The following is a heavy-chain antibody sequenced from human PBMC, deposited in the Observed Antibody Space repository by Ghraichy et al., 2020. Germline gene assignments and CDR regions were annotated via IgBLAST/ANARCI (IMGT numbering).Heavy chain of an antibody. CDR2: IRGSAIRT. Sequence: GGSLRLSCTASGFMFSSYCMSWVRQAPGKGLEWIAAIRGSAIRTFYANSVKGRFTISRENSKDTLYLEINSLRAEDTAIYYCAREGSCSGDVCSPILAYWGQGTMVTVSS. J-gene: IGHJ4*01. D-gene: IGHD2-15*01. CDR3: AREGSCSGDVCSPILAY. V-gene: IGHV3-23*01. CDR1: GFMFSSYC.